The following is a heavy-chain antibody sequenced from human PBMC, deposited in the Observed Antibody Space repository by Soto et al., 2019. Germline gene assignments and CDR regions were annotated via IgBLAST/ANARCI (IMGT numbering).Heavy chain of an antibody. Sequence: QSGGSLRLSCAASGFTVSSNYMSWVRQAPGKGLEWVSVIYSGGSTYYADSVKGRFTISRDNSKNTLYLQMNSLRAEDTAVYYCAREGKYCSSTSCYTYRDYYYGMDVWGQGTTVTVSS. V-gene: IGHV3-53*01. CDR3: AREGKYCSSTSCYTYRDYYYGMDV. CDR1: GFTVSSNY. CDR2: IYSGGST. J-gene: IGHJ6*02. D-gene: IGHD2-2*02.